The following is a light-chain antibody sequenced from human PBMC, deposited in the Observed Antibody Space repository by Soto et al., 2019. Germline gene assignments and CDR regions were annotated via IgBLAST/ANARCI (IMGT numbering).Light chain of an antibody. J-gene: IGLJ1*01. CDR2: EVT. CDR1: SSDVDNGYDS. Sequence: QSAVTQPASVSGSPGQSITISCSGSSSDVDNGYDSVSWYQQHPGKAPKLIMYEVTNRPSGVSSRFSGSRSGNTASLTISGLQAEVESYYCCSSYTVSVAGYVIGAGTKASVL. CDR3: SSYTVSVAGYV. V-gene: IGLV2-14*01.